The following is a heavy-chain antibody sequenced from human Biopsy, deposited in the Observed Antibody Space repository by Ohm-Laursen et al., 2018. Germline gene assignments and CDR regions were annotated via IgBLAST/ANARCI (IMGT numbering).Heavy chain of an antibody. CDR1: GFTFSSYG. CDR2: IWYDGSNK. CDR3: AKCMTGGSNYYFHH. V-gene: IGHV3-33*06. D-gene: IGHD2-8*01. Sequence: SLRLSCAASGFTFSSYGMHWVRQAPGKGLEWVAAIWYDGSNKDYADSVKGRFTISRDNSKNTLYLQMNSLRGEDTAVYYCAKCMTGGSNYYFHHCGQGTLVTVSS. J-gene: IGHJ4*02.